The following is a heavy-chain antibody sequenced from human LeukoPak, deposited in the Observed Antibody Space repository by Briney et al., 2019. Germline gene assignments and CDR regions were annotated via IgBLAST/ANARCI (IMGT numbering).Heavy chain of an antibody. V-gene: IGHV3-53*01. CDR3: ASGLEMAEYYFDY. Sequence: GGSLRLSCAASGFTVSSNYMSWVRQAPGKGLEWVSVIYSGGSTYYADSVKGRFTISRDNAKNSLYLQMNSLRAEDTAVYYCASGLEMAEYYFDYWGQGTLVTVSS. CDR2: IYSGGST. CDR1: GFTVSSNY. D-gene: IGHD5-24*01. J-gene: IGHJ4*02.